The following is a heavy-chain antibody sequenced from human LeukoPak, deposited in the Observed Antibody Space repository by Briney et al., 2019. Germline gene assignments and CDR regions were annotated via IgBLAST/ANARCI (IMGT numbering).Heavy chain of an antibody. J-gene: IGHJ5*02. CDR2: ISSSSSTI. CDR3: ARDLLAVPTNP. Sequence: GGSLRLSCAASGFTFSSYSMNWVRQAPGKGLEWVSYISSSSSTIYYADSAKGRFTISRDNAKNSLYLQMNSLRAEDTAVYYCARDLLAVPTNPWGQGTLVTVSS. CDR1: GFTFSSYS. D-gene: IGHD3-3*02. V-gene: IGHV3-48*04.